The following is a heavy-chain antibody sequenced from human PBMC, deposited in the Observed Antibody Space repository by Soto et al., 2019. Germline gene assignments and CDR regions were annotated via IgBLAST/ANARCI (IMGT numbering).Heavy chain of an antibody. D-gene: IGHD3-3*01. CDR2: ISSSSSYI. CDR3: ARATGRVGDFWSGYFALDNAFDI. Sequence: GGSLRLSCAASGFTFSSYSMNWVRQAPGKGLEWVSSISSSSSYIYYADSVKGRFTISRDNAKNSLYLQMNSLRAEDTAVYYCARATGRVGDFWSGYFALDNAFDIWGQGTMVTVSS. J-gene: IGHJ3*02. V-gene: IGHV3-21*01. CDR1: GFTFSSYS.